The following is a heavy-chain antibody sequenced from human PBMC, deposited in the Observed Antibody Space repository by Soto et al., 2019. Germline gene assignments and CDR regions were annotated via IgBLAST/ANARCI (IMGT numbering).Heavy chain of an antibody. J-gene: IGHJ4*02. D-gene: IGHD6-13*01. V-gene: IGHV3-23*01. CDR1: GFTFSSYA. CDR2: SSGSGGST. Sequence: EVQLLESGGGLVQPGGSLRLSCAASGFTFSSYAMSWVRQAPGKGLEWVSASSGSGGSTYYADSVKGRFTISRDNSKNTLYLQMNSLRAEDTAVYYCAKHPAGSSSWYLLYDYWGQGTLVTVSS. CDR3: AKHPAGSSSWYLLYDY.